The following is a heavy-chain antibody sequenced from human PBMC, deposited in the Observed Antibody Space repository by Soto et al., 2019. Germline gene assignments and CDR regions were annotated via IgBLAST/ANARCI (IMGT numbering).Heavy chain of an antibody. D-gene: IGHD6-13*01. J-gene: IGHJ6*02. Sequence: GSGLTLANPTQTLTLTCTFSGFSLSTSGMCVSWIRQPPGKALEWLALIDWDDDKYYSTSLKTRLTISKDTSKNQVVLTMTNMDPVDTATYYCARTGIAAAGKGNYYYGMGVWGQGTTVTVSS. V-gene: IGHV2-70*01. CDR2: IDWDDDK. CDR1: GFSLSTSGMC. CDR3: ARTGIAAAGKGNYYYGMGV.